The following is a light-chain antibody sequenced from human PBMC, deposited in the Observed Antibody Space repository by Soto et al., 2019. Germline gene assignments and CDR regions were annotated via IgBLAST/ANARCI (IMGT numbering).Light chain of an antibody. J-gene: IGKJ1*01. CDR2: AAS. V-gene: IGKV3-20*01. CDR3: QQYGGSPST. CDR1: QSVGRH. Sequence: PGERATLSCRASQSVGRHLNWYRQKPGQAPRLLIYAASFRATGIPDRFSGSGSGTDFTLTISRLEPEDFAVYYCQQYGGSPSTFGQGSKVDIK.